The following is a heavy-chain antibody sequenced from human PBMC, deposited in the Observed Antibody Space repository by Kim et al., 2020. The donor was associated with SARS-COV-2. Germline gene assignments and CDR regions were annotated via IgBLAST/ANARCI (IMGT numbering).Heavy chain of an antibody. CDR1: GFTFSSYW. CDR3: ARGWMRDY. V-gene: IGHV3-7*04. CDR2: IKKDGSLK. Sequence: GGSLRLSCAASGFTFSSYWMSWVRQAPGKGLEWVASIKKDGSLKDYVDSVKGRFTISRDNAKNSLSLLMNSLRPEDTAVYYCARGWMRDYWGQGTRVTVS. D-gene: IGHD2-2*03. J-gene: IGHJ4*02.